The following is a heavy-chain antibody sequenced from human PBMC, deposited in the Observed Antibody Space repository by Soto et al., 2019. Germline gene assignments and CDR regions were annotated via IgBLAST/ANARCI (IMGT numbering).Heavy chain of an antibody. CDR1: GGSISSYY. V-gene: IGHV4-59*01. D-gene: IGHD5-18*01. CDR3: ARDNGYSYGYTLDH. J-gene: IGHJ4*02. Sequence: QVQLQESGPGLVKPSETLSLTCTVSGGSISSYYWSWIRQPPGKGLEWIGYIYYSGSTNYNPSLKSRVTISVNTSKRLCSLKMSSVTAADTAVYYCARDNGYSYGYTLDHWGQGTLVTVSS. CDR2: IYYSGST.